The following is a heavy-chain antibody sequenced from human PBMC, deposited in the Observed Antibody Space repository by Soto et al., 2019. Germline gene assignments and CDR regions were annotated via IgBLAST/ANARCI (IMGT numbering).Heavy chain of an antibody. Sequence: SGPTLVNPTQTLTLTCTFSGFSLSISGVGVGWIRQPPGKALEWLALIYWDDDKRYSPSLKSRLTITKDTSKNQVVLTMTNMDPVDTATYYCAHRGYYYDSSGYYSAAEYFQHWGQGTLVTVSS. CDR3: AHRGYYYDSSGYYSAAEYFQH. V-gene: IGHV2-5*02. J-gene: IGHJ1*01. CDR2: IYWDDDK. D-gene: IGHD3-22*01. CDR1: GFSLSISGVG.